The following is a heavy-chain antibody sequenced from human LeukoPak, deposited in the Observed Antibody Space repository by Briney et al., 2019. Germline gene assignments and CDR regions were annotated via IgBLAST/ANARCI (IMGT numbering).Heavy chain of an antibody. CDR1: EFTFSGYT. V-gene: IGHV3-21*01. CDR2: MSSSCRYI. D-gene: IGHD2-2*01. J-gene: IGHJ5*02. Sequence: GGSLRLSCAASEFTFSGYTMNWVRQAPGKGLEWVSSMSSSCRYIKYADSVKGRFTISRDNANNSLYLQMNSLRAEDTAVYYCARGLTGYCSSTSCYEVDVPNWFDPWGQGTLVTVSS. CDR3: ARGLTGYCSSTSCYEVDVPNWFDP.